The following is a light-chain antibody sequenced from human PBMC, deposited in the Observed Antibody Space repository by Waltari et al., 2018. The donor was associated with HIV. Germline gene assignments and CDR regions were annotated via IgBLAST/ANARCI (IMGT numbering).Light chain of an antibody. CDR3: QQYGASPRT. CDR1: QSVSSRS. Sequence: IVLTHSPGTLSLSPGERATLSCRASQSVSSRSFAWYQQRPGQAPRLLISGASSRATGIPDRFSGSGSGTDFTLTISRLEPEDFAVYYCQQYGASPRTFGQGTKVEIK. V-gene: IGKV3-20*01. J-gene: IGKJ1*01. CDR2: GAS.